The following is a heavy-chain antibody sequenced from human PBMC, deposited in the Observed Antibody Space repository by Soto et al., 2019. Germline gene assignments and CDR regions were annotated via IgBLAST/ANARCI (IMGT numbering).Heavy chain of an antibody. CDR2: IYPDDSDT. D-gene: IGHD3-16*01. Sequence: VQLVQSGAQVKKPGESLKISCEASGYDFTFYWIGWVRQLPGKGLEWMGIIYPDDSDTRYSPSFQGQVTISADKSITTAFLQWSSLEASDTGMYYCARHQGEQSAFDIWGQGTMVTVSS. J-gene: IGHJ3*02. CDR3: ARHQGEQSAFDI. CDR1: GYDFTFYW. V-gene: IGHV5-51*01.